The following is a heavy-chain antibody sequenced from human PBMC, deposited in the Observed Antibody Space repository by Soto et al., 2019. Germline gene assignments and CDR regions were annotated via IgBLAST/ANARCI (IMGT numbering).Heavy chain of an antibody. CDR1: GFTFSSYA. CDR2: INNNGGTT. Sequence: EVQLVESGGGLVQPGGSLRLSCSASGFTFSSYAMHWVRQAPGKGLEYVSAINNNGGTTYYADSVKGRFSISRDNSKNTLYLAMSRLRAEDTAVYYRVKGWYVDYWGQGTLVTVSS. CDR3: VKGWYVDY. V-gene: IGHV3-64D*06. D-gene: IGHD6-19*01. J-gene: IGHJ4*02.